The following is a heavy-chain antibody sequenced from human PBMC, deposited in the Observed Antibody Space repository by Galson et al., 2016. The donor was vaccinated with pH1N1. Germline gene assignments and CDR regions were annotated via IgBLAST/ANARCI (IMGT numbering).Heavy chain of an antibody. CDR1: GFTFDDYA. J-gene: IGHJ5*02. Sequence: SLRLSCAASGFTFDDYAMHWVRQAPGKGLEWVANINLDGTKKYYVDSVKGRFTISRDNAKNSLYLQMNSLRADDTAVYYCANFRLNPWGQGTLVTVSS. D-gene: IGHD3-10*01. CDR2: INLDGTKK. V-gene: IGHV3-7*01. CDR3: ANFRLNP.